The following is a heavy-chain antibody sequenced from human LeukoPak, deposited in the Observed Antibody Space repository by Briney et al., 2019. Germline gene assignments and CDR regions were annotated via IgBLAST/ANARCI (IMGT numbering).Heavy chain of an antibody. J-gene: IGHJ4*02. CDR3: ARALYSSGPFDY. D-gene: IGHD6-19*01. V-gene: IGHV3-30*04. CDR1: GFTFSSYA. CDR2: ISYDGRNK. Sequence: PGGSLRLSCAASGFTFSSYAMHWVRQAPGKGLEWVAVISYDGRNKYYADSVKGRFTISRDNSKNTLYLQMNSLRTEDTAMYYCARALYSSGPFDYWGQGTLVTVSS.